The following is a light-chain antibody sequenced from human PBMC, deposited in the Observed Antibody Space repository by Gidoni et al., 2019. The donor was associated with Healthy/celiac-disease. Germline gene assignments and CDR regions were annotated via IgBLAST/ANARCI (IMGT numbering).Light chain of an antibody. V-gene: IGKV1-5*03. CDR3: QQYNSYSYT. CDR1: QSISSW. Sequence: DIKMTKSPSTLSASVGDRVTITCRASQSISSWLAWYQQKPGKAPKLLIYKASSLESGVPSRFIGSGSGTEFTLTISSLQPDDFATYYCQQYNSYSYTFXQXTKLEIK. J-gene: IGKJ2*01. CDR2: KAS.